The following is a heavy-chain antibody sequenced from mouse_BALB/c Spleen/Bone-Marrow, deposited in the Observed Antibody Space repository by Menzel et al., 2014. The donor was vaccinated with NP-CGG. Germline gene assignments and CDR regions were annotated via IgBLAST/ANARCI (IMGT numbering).Heavy chain of an antibody. D-gene: IGHD2-1*01. CDR3: ARWGNYGDYAMDY. CDR1: GYTFTSYY. CDR2: IYPGNVNT. Sequence: QVQLQQPGPELVEPGASVRISCKASGYTFTSYYIHWVKQRPGQGLEWIGWIYPGNVNTKYNEKFKGKATLTADKSSSTAYMQLSSLTSEDSAVYFCARWGNYGDYAMDYWGQGTSVTVSS. J-gene: IGHJ4*01. V-gene: IGHV1S56*01.